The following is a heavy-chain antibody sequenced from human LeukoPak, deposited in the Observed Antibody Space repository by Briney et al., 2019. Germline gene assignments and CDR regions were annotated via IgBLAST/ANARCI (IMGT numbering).Heavy chain of an antibody. J-gene: IGHJ6*02. V-gene: IGHV4-34*01. CDR2: INYRGRT. D-gene: IGHD3-10*01. CDR3: ASLRYYYGSGSYFYSYYYGMDV. Sequence: SETLSLTCAVYVGSFSGYYWGWIRPPPGEGLGWVGEINYRGRTNYNPSLKSRVTISVDTSKNQFSLKLSSVTAADTAVYYCASLRYYYGSGSYFYSYYYGMDVWGQGTTVTVSS. CDR1: VGSFSGYY.